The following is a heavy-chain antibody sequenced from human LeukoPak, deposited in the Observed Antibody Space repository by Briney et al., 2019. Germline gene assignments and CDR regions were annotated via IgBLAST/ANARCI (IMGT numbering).Heavy chain of an antibody. D-gene: IGHD4/OR15-4a*01. V-gene: IGHV3-23*01. Sequence: GGSLRLSCAASGFPFSSYAMSWVRQAPGKGLEWVSAISGSGISIYYADSVKGRFTISRDKSKNTLYLQMNRLRAEDTAVYCCAKDGAAMDDYYYYGMDVWGQGTTVTVSS. CDR1: GFPFSSYA. CDR2: ISGSGISI. J-gene: IGHJ6*02. CDR3: AKDGAAMDDYYYYGMDV.